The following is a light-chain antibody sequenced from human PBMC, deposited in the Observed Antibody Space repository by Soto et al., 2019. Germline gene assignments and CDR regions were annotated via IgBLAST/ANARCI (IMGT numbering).Light chain of an antibody. CDR2: AAS. CDR1: QGISNY. J-gene: IGKJ3*01. Sequence: DIQMTQSPSSLSAFVGDRVTITCRASQGISNYLAWYQQKPGRVPTLLIYAASTLRSWVPSRFSGRGSGTDFTLTISSLQPEDVASYYCQEYKTAPFIFGTGTKVDIK. CDR3: QEYKTAPFI. V-gene: IGKV1-27*01.